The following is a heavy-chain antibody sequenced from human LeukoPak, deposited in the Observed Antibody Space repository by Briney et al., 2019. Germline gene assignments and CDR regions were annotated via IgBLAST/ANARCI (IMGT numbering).Heavy chain of an antibody. CDR1: GGSISSYY. Sequence: SETLSLTCTVSGGSISSYYWSWIRQPAGKGLEWIGRIYTSGSTNYNPSLKSRVTMSVDTSKNQFSLKPSSVTAADTAVYYCAREVGAGLLWFGESPYFDYWGQGTLVTVSS. D-gene: IGHD3-10*01. CDR3: AREVGAGLLWFGESPYFDY. CDR2: IYTSGST. V-gene: IGHV4-4*07. J-gene: IGHJ4*02.